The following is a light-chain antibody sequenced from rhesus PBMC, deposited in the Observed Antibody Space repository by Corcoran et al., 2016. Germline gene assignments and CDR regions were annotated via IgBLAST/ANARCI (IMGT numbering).Light chain of an antibody. CDR3: QQGYNTHRT. CDR1: QGISSW. J-gene: IGKJ1*01. Sequence: DIQMTQSPSSLSASVGDKVTITCRASQGISSWLAWYQQKPGNAPKLLIYAASSLQSGVPSRFSGSGSWTDYTLTISSLQPEDFATYYCQQGYNTHRTFGQGTKVEIK. CDR2: AAS. V-gene: IGKV1-18*01.